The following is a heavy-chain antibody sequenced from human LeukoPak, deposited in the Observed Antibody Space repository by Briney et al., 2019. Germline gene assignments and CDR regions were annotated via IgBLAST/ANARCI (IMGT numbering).Heavy chain of an antibody. CDR2: INPSGGST. J-gene: IGHJ5*02. CDR3: ARGLKQQLVRVWFDP. Sequence: ASVKVSCKASGYTFTSYYMHWVRQAPGQGLEWMGIINPSGGSTSYAQKFQGRVTMTRDTSTSTVYMELSSLRSEDTAVYYCARGLKQQLVRVWFDPWGQGTLVTVSS. D-gene: IGHD6-13*01. CDR1: GYTFTSYY. V-gene: IGHV1-46*01.